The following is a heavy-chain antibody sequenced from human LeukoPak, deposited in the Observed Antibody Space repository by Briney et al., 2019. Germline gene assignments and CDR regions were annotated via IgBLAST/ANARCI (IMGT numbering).Heavy chain of an antibody. V-gene: IGHV3-30-3*01. D-gene: IGHD3-10*01. J-gene: IGHJ5*02. CDR2: ISYDGSNK. CDR3: ARGYYYGSGPRGWFDP. CDR1: GFTFSSYA. Sequence: PGRSLRLSCAASGFTFSSYAMHWVRQAPGKGLEWVAVISYDGSNKYYADSVKGRFTISRDNSKNTLYLQMNSLRAEDTAVYYCARGYYYGSGPRGWFDPWGQGTLVTVSS.